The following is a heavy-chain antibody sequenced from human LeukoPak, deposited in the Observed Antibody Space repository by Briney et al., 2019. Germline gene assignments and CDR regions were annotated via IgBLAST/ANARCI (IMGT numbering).Heavy chain of an antibody. CDR2: ISSDGSST. V-gene: IGHV3-74*01. CDR3: ARALPPSVNTPWK. Sequence: GGSMRLSCAASGFTLSSYWMHWVRQAPGKGLVWVSRISSDGSSTNYADSVKGRFTIFRDNAKNTLYLQMNSLGAEDTAVYYCARALPPSVNTPWKWGQGTQVTVSS. J-gene: IGHJ4*02. D-gene: IGHD1-1*01. CDR1: GFTLSSYW.